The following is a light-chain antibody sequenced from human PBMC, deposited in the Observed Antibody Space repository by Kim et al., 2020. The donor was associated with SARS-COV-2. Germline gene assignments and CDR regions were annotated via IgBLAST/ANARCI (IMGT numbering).Light chain of an antibody. CDR2: GAS. J-gene: IGKJ2*01. V-gene: IGKV3-15*01. CDR1: QSVSRN. CDR3: QQYNNWPYT. Sequence: SVSPGEMATLSGRASQSVSRNLAWYQQKPGQAPRLLISGASTWATGIPARFSGSGSGTEFTLTISSLQSEDFAVYYCQQYNNWPYTFGQGTKLEI.